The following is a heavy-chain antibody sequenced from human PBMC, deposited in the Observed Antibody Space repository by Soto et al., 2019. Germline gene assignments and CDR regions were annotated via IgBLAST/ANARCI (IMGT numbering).Heavy chain of an antibody. CDR3: ARDGVRLRYFDWLLDY. Sequence: GASVKVSCKASGGTFSSYAISWVRQAPGQGLEWMGGIIPIFGTANYAQKFQGRVTITADESTSTAYMELSSLRSEDTAVYYCARDGVRLRYFDWLLDYWGQGXLVTVYS. CDR1: GGTFSSYA. J-gene: IGHJ4*02. D-gene: IGHD3-9*01. CDR2: IIPIFGTA. V-gene: IGHV1-69*13.